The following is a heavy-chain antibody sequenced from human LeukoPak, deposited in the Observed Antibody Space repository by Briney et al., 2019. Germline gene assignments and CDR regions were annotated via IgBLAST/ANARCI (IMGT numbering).Heavy chain of an antibody. CDR3: ARHAVGDAFDI. CDR2: IYYSGST. J-gene: IGHJ3*02. Sequence: SETLPLTCTVSGGCISSYYWSWIRQPPGKRLEWIGYIYYSGSTNYNPSLKSRVTISVDTSKNQFSLKLSSVTAADTAVYYCARHAVGDAFDIWGQGTMVTVSS. V-gene: IGHV4-59*08. D-gene: IGHD3-16*01. CDR1: GGCISSYY.